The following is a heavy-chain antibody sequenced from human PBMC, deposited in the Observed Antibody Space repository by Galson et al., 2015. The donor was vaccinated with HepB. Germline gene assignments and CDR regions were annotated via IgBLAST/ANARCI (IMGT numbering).Heavy chain of an antibody. V-gene: IGHV3-7*03. CDR1: GFTFSSYW. Sequence: LRLSCAASGFTFSSYWMSWVRQAPGKGLEWVANIKQDGSEKYYVDSVKGRFTISRDNAKNSLYLQMNSLRAEDTAVYYCARRPSTYSSGWFFYFDYWGQGTLVTVSS. D-gene: IGHD6-19*01. CDR3: ARRPSTYSSGWFFYFDY. J-gene: IGHJ4*02. CDR2: IKQDGSEK.